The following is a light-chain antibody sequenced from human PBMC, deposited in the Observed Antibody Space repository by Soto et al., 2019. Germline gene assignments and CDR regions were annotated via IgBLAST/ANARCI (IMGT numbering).Light chain of an antibody. Sequence: QSALTQPPSASGSPGQSVTISCTGTSSDIGGYNYVSWYQQHPGTAHKLMIYEVSQRPSGVPDRFSGSKSGNTASLTVSGLQAEDEADYYCSSYAGSNNFVVFGGGTKVTVL. CDR1: SSDIGGYNY. V-gene: IGLV2-8*01. J-gene: IGLJ2*01. CDR2: EVS. CDR3: SSYAGSNNFVV.